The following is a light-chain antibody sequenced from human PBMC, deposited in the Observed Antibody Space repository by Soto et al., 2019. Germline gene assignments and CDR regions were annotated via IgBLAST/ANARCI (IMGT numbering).Light chain of an antibody. CDR2: EVS. CDR1: SSDVGAYNY. Sequence: QSALTQPASVSGSPGQSITISCTGTSSDVGAYNYVSWYQQHPGKAPKVMIFEVSHRPSGVSNRFSGSKSGNTASLTISGLQAEDEADYYSSSYGGRYNYVFGTGTKVTVL. V-gene: IGLV2-14*01. CDR3: SSYGGRYNYV. J-gene: IGLJ1*01.